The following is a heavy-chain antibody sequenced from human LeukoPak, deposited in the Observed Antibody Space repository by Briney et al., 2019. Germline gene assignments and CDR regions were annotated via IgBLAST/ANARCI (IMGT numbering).Heavy chain of an antibody. D-gene: IGHD3-3*01. CDR3: ARVESRGLIEGWFDP. CDR1: GGSISSGSYY. J-gene: IGHJ5*02. CDR2: IYTSGST. V-gene: IGHV4-61*02. Sequence: SETLSLTCTVSGGSISSGSYYWSWIRQPAGKGLEWIGRIYTSGSTNYNPSLKSRVTISVDTSKNQFSLKLSSVTAADTAVYYCARVESRGLIEGWFDPWGQGTLVTVSS.